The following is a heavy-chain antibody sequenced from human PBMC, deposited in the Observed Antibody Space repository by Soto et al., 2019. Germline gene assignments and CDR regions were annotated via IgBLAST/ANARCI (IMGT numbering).Heavy chain of an antibody. Sequence: SYRWSMNRKPPGKGLEWIGSLYYSGSTYYNPSLKSRVTISVDTSKNQFSLKLSSVTAADTAVYYCARGPLQVGYYYYYGMDVWGQGTTVTVSS. V-gene: IGHV4-39*01. CDR3: ARGPLQVGYYYYYGMDV. CDR2: LYYSGST. D-gene: IGHD3-10*01. J-gene: IGHJ6*02. CDR1: SYR.